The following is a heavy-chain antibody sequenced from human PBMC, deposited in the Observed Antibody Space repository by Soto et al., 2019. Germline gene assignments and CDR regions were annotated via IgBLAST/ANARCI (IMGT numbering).Heavy chain of an antibody. V-gene: IGHV4-59*01. CDR2: VYSTEIT. J-gene: IGHJ5*02. CDR3: ARGSEAWFDP. CDR1: GDSISSYF. Sequence: PSETLSRTCTVSGDSISSYFWSWIRQPPGKGLEWIGYVYSTEITNYNPSLKSRVAMSIDTSKNQFSLKVRSVTAADTAVYYCARGSEAWFDPWGQGTLVTVSS.